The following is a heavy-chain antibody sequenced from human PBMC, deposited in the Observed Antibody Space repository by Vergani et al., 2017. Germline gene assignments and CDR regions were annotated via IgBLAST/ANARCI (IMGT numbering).Heavy chain of an antibody. CDR1: GYSFTRYW. D-gene: IGHD1-20*01. V-gene: IGHV5-51*01. CDR2: IYPGDSDT. Sequence: EVQLVQSGAEVKKPGESLKISCKGSGYSFTRYWIGWVRQMPGKGLEWMGIIYPGDSDTRYRPSFQGQVTISADKSISTAYLQWSSLKASDTAMYYCARWRELTGRDYYGMYVWGQGTTVTVSS. CDR3: ARWRELTGRDYYGMYV. J-gene: IGHJ6*02.